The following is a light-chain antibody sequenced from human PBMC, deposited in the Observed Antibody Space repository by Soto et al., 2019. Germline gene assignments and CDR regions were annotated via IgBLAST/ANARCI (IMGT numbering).Light chain of an antibody. Sequence: IQLTQSPSSLSASVGDRVTITCRASQGISSYLAWYQQKPGKAPKLLIYAASTLQRGVPSRFSGSGSGTEFTLTISSLQPEDFATYYCQQLNSYLWTFGQGTKVEIK. J-gene: IGKJ1*01. V-gene: IGKV1-9*01. CDR3: QQLNSYLWT. CDR1: QGISSY. CDR2: AAS.